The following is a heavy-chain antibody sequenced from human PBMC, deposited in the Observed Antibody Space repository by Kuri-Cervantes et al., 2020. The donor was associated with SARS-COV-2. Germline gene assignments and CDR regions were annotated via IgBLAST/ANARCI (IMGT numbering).Heavy chain of an antibody. V-gene: IGHV6-1*01. CDR2: TYYRSKWYN. CDR3: ARAGWSNFAIKAFYI. CDR1: GDSVSSDSAA. D-gene: IGHD3-3*02. J-gene: IGHJ3*02. Sequence: SQTLSLTCAISGDSVSSDSAAWNWIRQSPSRGLEWPGRTYYRSKWYNDYAPSVKTRISITPDTSKNQFSVQLNSVTPEDTAAYYCARAGWSNFAIKAFYIWGQGTKVTVSS.